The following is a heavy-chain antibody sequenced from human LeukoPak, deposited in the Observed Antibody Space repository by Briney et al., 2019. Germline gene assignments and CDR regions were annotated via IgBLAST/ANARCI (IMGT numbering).Heavy chain of an antibody. Sequence: GGSLRLSCAASGFTFSSYGMHWVRQAPGKGLEWVAFNRYDGINKYYAESVKGRVTISRDNSKKTLYLQMNSLKTEDTAVYYCTSESYCSSTSCWRDYYYYMDVWGKGTTVTISS. CDR2: NRYDGINK. CDR3: TSESYCSSTSCWRDYYYYMDV. D-gene: IGHD2-2*01. J-gene: IGHJ6*03. CDR1: GFTFSSYG. V-gene: IGHV3-30*02.